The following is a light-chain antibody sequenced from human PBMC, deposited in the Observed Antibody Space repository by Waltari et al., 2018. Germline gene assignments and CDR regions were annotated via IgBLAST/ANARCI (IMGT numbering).Light chain of an antibody. CDR3: QSFDSNLSASV. J-gene: IGLJ3*02. V-gene: IGLV1-40*01. Sequence: QSVLTLPPSMSGAPGQKVTIPCTGGSSTFGAGYDVQVYQQFPGPAPKLLIFGNSNRPAGVPGRFSGSRSGTSASLAIAGLQSEDEAVYYCQSFDSNLSASVFGGGTKLTVL. CDR2: GNS. CDR1: SSTFGAGYD.